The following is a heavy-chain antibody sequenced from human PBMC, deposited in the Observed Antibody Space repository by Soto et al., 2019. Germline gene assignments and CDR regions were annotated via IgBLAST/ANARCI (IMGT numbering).Heavy chain of an antibody. CDR2: VNSDGSST. D-gene: IGHD2-15*01. J-gene: IGHJ4*02. CDR3: ASTVVTGY. CDR1: GFTFSSDW. Sequence: EVQLVESGGGLVQPGGSLRLSCAVSGFTFSSDWMHWVRLAPGKGLVWVSRVNSDGSSTSYADSVKGRFTISRDNAKNTLYLQMNSLRAEDTAVYYCASTVVTGYWGQGTLVTVSS. V-gene: IGHV3-74*01.